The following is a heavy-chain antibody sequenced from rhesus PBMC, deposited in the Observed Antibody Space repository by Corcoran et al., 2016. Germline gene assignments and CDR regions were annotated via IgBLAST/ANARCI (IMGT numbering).Heavy chain of an antibody. CDR3: ARGRVGSSLSLDS. Sequence: QLQLQESGPGLVKPSETLSVTCAVSGGSISSNYWSWIRQPPGKGLEWIGRIYGSGTSNNSDPTLKSRVTLSVDTSKTQLSLKLSSVTAADTAVYYCARGRVGSSLSLDSWGQGVVVTVSS. D-gene: IGHD4-29*01. V-gene: IGHV4-169*01. J-gene: IGHJ6*01. CDR2: IYGSGTSN. CDR1: GGSISSNY.